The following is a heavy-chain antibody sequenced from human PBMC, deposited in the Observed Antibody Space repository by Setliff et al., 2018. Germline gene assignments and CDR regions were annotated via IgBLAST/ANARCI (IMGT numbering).Heavy chain of an antibody. Sequence: SETLSLTCTVSGGSISSGGYYWSWIRQHPGKGLEWIGYIYYSGGTYYNPSLKRRITISVDTSTNHLSLKLNSVTAADTAVYYCARQIDYGDFQYFNYWGQGTLVTVSS. CDR1: GGSISSGGYY. J-gene: IGHJ4*02. D-gene: IGHD4-17*01. V-gene: IGHV4-31*03. CDR3: ARQIDYGDFQYFNY. CDR2: IYYSGGT.